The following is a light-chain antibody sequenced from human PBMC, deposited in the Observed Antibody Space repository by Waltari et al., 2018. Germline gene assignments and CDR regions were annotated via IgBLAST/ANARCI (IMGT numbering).Light chain of an antibody. V-gene: IGLV1-44*01. CDR1: SSSIGSKT. Sequence: QSVLTQPPSASGTPGQRVTISCSGSSSSIGSKTVNWYQQLPGMAPKLLNYSNKQRPPGRPGRFSGTKSGTSASRAISGLQSEDEADYYCAAWDDSLKGVFGGGTKLTVL. CDR2: SNK. CDR3: AAWDDSLKGV. J-gene: IGLJ2*01.